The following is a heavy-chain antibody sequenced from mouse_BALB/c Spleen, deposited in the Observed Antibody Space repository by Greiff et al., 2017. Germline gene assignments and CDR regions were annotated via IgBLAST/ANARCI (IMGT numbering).Heavy chain of an antibody. Sequence: QVQLQQSGPELVKPGASVKMSCKASGYTFTDYVISWVKQRTGQGLEWIGEIYPGSGSTYYNEKFKGKATLTADKSSNTAYMRLSSLETEDSAVYFCDRLGRAWFAYWGQGTLVTVSA. D-gene: IGHD4-1*01. CDR3: DRLGRAWFAY. CDR1: GYTFTDYV. J-gene: IGHJ3*01. CDR2: IYPGSGST. V-gene: IGHV1-81*01.